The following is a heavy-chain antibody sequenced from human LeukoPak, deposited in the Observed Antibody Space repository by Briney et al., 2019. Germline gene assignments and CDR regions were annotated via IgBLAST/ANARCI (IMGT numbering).Heavy chain of an antibody. CDR2: INPNSGGA. CDR1: GYTFTGYY. CDR3: ARDFGDGYNSYYFDY. V-gene: IGHV1-2*06. J-gene: IGHJ4*02. D-gene: IGHD5-24*01. Sequence: ASVKVSCKASGYTFTGYYMHWVRQAPGQGLEWMGRINPNSGGANYAQKFQGRVTMTRDTSISIVYMELSRLRSDDTAVYYCARDFGDGYNSYYFDYWGQGTLVTVSP.